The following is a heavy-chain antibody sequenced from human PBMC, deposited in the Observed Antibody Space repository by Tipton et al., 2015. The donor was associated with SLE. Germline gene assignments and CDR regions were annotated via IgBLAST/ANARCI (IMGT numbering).Heavy chain of an antibody. CDR1: GYTFTSYD. Sequence: QSGPEVKKPGASVKVSCKASGYTFTSYDINWVRQATGQGLEWMGWMNPNSGNTGYAQKFQGRVTMTRNTSISTAYMELSSLRSEDTAVYYCAKGIRFLEWFRFDSWGQGTLVTVSS. CDR3: AKGIRFLEWFRFDS. V-gene: IGHV1-8*01. CDR2: MNPNSGNT. D-gene: IGHD3-3*01. J-gene: IGHJ4*02.